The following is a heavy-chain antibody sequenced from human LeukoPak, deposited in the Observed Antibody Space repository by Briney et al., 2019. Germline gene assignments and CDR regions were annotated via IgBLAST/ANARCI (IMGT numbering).Heavy chain of an antibody. V-gene: IGHV1-69*05. Sequence: SVKVSCKASGGTFSSYAISWVRQAPGQGLEWMGRIIPIFGTANYAQKFQGRVTITTDESTRTAYMELSSLRSEDTAVYYCARVLSGSYYDAIDIWGQGTMVTVSS. D-gene: IGHD1-26*01. CDR1: GGTFSSYA. CDR3: ARVLSGSYYDAIDI. J-gene: IGHJ3*02. CDR2: IIPIFGTA.